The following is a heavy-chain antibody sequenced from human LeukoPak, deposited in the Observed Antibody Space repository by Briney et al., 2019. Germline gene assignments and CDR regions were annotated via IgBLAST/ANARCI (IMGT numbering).Heavy chain of an antibody. Sequence: SETLSLTCTVSGGSISSGGYYWSWIRQHPGKGLEWIGYIYYSGSTYYNPSLKSRITISVDTSKNQFSLKLSSVTAADTAVYYCARDLNGYGPFDHWGQGTLVTVSS. D-gene: IGHD4-17*01. J-gene: IGHJ4*02. CDR1: GGSISSGGYY. CDR3: ARDLNGYGPFDH. V-gene: IGHV4-31*03. CDR2: IYYSGST.